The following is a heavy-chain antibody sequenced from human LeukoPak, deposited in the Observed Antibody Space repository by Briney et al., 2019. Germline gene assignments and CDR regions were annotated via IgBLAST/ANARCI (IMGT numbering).Heavy chain of an antibody. Sequence: SETLSLTCTVSGGSISSYYWSWIRQPAGKGLEWIGCIYTSGSTNYNPSLKSRVTMSVDTSKNQFSLKLSSVTAADTAVYYCARDQRDKAKYYFDYWGQGTLVTVSS. J-gene: IGHJ4*02. CDR2: IYTSGST. D-gene: IGHD5-18*01. V-gene: IGHV4-4*07. CDR1: GGSISSYY. CDR3: ARDQRDKAKYYFDY.